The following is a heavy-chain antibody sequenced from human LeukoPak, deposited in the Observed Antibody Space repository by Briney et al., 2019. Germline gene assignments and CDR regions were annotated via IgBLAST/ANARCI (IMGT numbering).Heavy chain of an antibody. J-gene: IGHJ4*02. CDR1: GFTFSSYG. Sequence: GGSLRLSCAASGFTFSSYGMSWVRQAPGKGLEWVSAISGSGGSTYYADSVKGRFTISRDNSKNTLYLQMNSLRAEDTALYYCARVQQYDKFDYWGQGALVTVSS. CDR3: ARVQQYDKFDY. CDR2: ISGSGGST. V-gene: IGHV3-23*01. D-gene: IGHD3-22*01.